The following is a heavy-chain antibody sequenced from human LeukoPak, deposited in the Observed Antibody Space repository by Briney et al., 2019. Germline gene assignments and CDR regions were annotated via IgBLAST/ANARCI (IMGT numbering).Heavy chain of an antibody. CDR2: IYSGGST. CDR1: GFTFSSYS. Sequence: PGGSLRLSCAASGFTFSSYSMNWVRQAPGKGLEWVSVIYSGGSTYYADSVKGRFTISRDNSKNTLYLQMNSLRAEDTAVYYCARDGSSWTDYWGQGTLVTVSS. J-gene: IGHJ4*02. V-gene: IGHV3-66*01. D-gene: IGHD6-13*01. CDR3: ARDGSSWTDY.